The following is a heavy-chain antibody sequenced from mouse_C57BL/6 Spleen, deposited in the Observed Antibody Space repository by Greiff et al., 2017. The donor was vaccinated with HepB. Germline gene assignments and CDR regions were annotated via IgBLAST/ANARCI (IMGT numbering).Heavy chain of an antibody. J-gene: IGHJ4*01. CDR1: GYAFSSSW. CDR3: ARLPDSDAAMDY. Sequence: QVQLQQSGPELVKPGASVKISCKASGYAFSSSWMNWVKQRPGKGLEWIGRIYPGDGDTNYNGKFKGKATLTADKSSSTAYMQLSSLTSEDSAVYFCARLPDSDAAMDYWGQGTSVTVSS. CDR2: IYPGDGDT. V-gene: IGHV1-82*01.